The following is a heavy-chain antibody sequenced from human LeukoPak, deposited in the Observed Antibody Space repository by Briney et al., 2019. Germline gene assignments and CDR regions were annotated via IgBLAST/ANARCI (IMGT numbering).Heavy chain of an antibody. Sequence: ASVKVSCKASGYTFTGYYMHWVRQAPGQGLEWMGWINPNSGGTNYAQKFQGRVTMTRDTSISTAYMELSRLRSDDTAVYYCARDQKQWLVDRRGNWFDPWGQGTLVTVSS. D-gene: IGHD6-19*01. J-gene: IGHJ5*02. CDR3: ARDQKQWLVDRRGNWFDP. CDR2: INPNSGGT. CDR1: GYTFTGYY. V-gene: IGHV1-2*02.